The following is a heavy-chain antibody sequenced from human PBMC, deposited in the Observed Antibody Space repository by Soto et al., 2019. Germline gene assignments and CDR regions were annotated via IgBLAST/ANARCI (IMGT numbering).Heavy chain of an antibody. CDR2: ISDSGST. D-gene: IGHD6-13*01. Sequence: QVQLQESGPGLVKSSETLSLTCTVSGGSIDYYYWSWIRQPPGKGLEWIGYISDSGSTKYNPSLRSRVTISVDTSKNQFSLNLSSVSAADTAVYYCARDSTSWFPYYGIDVWGQGTTVTVSS. V-gene: IGHV4-59*01. J-gene: IGHJ6*02. CDR3: ARDSTSWFPYYGIDV. CDR1: GGSIDYYY.